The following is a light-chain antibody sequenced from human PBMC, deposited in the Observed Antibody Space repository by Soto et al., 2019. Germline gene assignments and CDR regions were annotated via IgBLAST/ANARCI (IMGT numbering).Light chain of an antibody. CDR3: KQFGSSPLYT. CDR1: QSVSSSY. CDR2: AAS. J-gene: IGKJ2*01. V-gene: IGKV3-20*01. Sequence: EIVLTQSPGTLSLSPGERVTLSCRASQSVSSSYLACYQQQPGQAPRLLIYAASSGATGIPDRMSGSGSETDFTLTIIRLEHEDFEVYYCKQFGSSPLYTFGQGTKLEIK.